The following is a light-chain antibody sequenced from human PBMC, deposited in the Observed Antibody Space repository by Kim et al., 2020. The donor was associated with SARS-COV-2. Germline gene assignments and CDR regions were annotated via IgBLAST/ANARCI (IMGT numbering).Light chain of an antibody. CDR2: GAS. CDR1: QTRGGNY. J-gene: IGKJ1*01. V-gene: IGKV3-20*01. Sequence: SPGERAAPACAGGQTRGGNYLAGYQQKPGQAPRVLIHGASGRATGIPDRFSGSGSGTDFTLTISRLEPEDFAVYYCQQYGGSPWTFGHGTKVDIK. CDR3: QQYGGSPWT.